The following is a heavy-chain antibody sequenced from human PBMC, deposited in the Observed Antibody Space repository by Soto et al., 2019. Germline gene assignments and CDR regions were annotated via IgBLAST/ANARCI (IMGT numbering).Heavy chain of an antibody. J-gene: IGHJ5*02. CDR3: ATDRGIAVAGKGWFDP. V-gene: IGHV1-24*01. Sequence: ASVKVSCKVSGYTLTELSMHWVRQAPGKGLEWMGGFDPEDGETIYAQKFQGRVTMTEDTSTDTAYMELSSLRSEDTAVYYCATDRGIAVAGKGWFDPWGQGTLVTVSS. D-gene: IGHD6-19*01. CDR2: FDPEDGET. CDR1: GYTLTELS.